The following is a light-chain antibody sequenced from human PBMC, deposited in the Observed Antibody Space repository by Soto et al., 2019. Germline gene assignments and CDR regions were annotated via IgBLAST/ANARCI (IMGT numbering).Light chain of an antibody. CDR1: NSDIGSYNY. Sequence: QSVLTQPASVSGSPGQSITISCTGTNSDIGSYNYVSWYQQHPCKAPKLMIYDVSNRPSGVSNRFSGSKSGNTASLTISGLQAEYEADSYSISYTSSSTWVFGGGTKLTVL. CDR2: DVS. CDR3: ISYTSSSTWV. V-gene: IGLV2-14*01. J-gene: IGLJ3*02.